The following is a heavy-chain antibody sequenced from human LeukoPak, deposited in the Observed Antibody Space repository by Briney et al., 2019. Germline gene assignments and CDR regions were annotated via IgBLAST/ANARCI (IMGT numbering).Heavy chain of an antibody. D-gene: IGHD3-10*01. V-gene: IGHV3-74*01. CDR2: INGDGRNI. J-gene: IGHJ4*02. CDR3: ARANWGYGSGSPGGY. CDR1: GFTFSSYW. Sequence: GGSLRLSCVASGFTFSSYWMHWVRQDPRKGLVWVSRINGDGRNINYADSVRGRFTISRDNAKNSLYLQMNSLRAEDTAVYYCARANWGYGSGSPGGYWGQGTLVTVSS.